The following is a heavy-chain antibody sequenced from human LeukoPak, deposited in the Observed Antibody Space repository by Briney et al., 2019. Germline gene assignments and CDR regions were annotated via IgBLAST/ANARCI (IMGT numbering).Heavy chain of an antibody. CDR3: SRDGGEGGNSAFDI. CDR1: GFTFSDHI. CDR2: IRRGANSYTT. Sequence: GGSLRLSCAASGFTFSDHILDWVRQAPGKGLEWVGRIRRGANSYTTEYATSVKGRFTISRDDSKNSLYLHMNSLKTEDTAVYHCSRDGGEGGNSAFDIWGQGTMVTVSS. D-gene: IGHD3-16*01. J-gene: IGHJ3*02. V-gene: IGHV3-72*01.